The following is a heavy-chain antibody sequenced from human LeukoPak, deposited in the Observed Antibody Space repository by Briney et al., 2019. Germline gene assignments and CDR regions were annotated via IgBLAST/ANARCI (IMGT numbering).Heavy chain of an antibody. CDR1: GFTFSSYS. D-gene: IGHD4-17*01. CDR2: ISSGSSTI. Sequence: GGSLRLSCAASGFTFSSYSMNWVRQAPGKGLEWVSYISSGSSTIYYADSVKGRFTISRDNAKNSLYLQMNSLRAEDTAVYYCAREDYGSDYWGQGTLVTVSS. CDR3: AREDYGSDY. V-gene: IGHV3-48*01. J-gene: IGHJ4*02.